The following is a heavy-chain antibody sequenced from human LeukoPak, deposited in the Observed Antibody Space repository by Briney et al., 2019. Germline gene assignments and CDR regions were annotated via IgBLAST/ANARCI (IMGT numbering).Heavy chain of an antibody. V-gene: IGHV1-69*04. J-gene: IGHJ4*02. CDR2: IIPILGIA. CDR3: ARDRGSYYYIEDY. Sequence: SVKVSCKASGGTFSSYAISWVRQAPGQGLEWMGRIIPILGIANYAQKFQGRVTITADKSTSTAYMELSSLRSEDTAVYYCARDRGSYYYIEDYWGQGTLVTVSS. D-gene: IGHD1-26*01. CDR1: GGTFSSYA.